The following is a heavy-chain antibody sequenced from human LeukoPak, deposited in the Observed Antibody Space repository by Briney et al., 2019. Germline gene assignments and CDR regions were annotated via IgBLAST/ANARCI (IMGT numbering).Heavy chain of an antibody. CDR2: IYHSGST. CDR1: GYSISSGYY. Sequence: SETLSLTCTVSGYSISSGYYWGWIRQPPGKGLEWSGSIYHSGSTYYNPSLKSRVTISVDTSKNQFSLKLSSVTAADTAVYYCAREAWTKDFDYWGQGTLVTVSS. J-gene: IGHJ4*02. V-gene: IGHV4-38-2*02. CDR3: AREAWTKDFDY. D-gene: IGHD3/OR15-3a*01.